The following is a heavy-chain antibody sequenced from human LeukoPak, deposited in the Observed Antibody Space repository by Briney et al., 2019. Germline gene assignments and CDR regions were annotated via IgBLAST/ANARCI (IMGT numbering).Heavy chain of an antibody. J-gene: IGHJ6*02. D-gene: IGHD3-10*01. CDR2: MNPNSGNT. Sequence: GASVKVSCKASGYTFTRYDINWVRQAPGQGLEWMGWMNPNSGNTGYAQKFQGRVTMTRNTSISTAYMELSSLRSEDTAVYYCARGSRGITMVRGVILYYYYGMDVWGQGTTVTVSS. CDR1: GYTFTRYD. CDR3: ARGSRGITMVRGVILYYYYGMDV. V-gene: IGHV1-8*01.